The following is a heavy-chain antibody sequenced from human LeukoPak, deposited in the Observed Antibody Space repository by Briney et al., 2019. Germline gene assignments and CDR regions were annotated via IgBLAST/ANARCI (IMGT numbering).Heavy chain of an antibody. CDR3: ARVMYGEYAFDI. J-gene: IGHJ3*02. CDR2: IYYSGST. CDR1: GASISSYY. Sequence: SETLSLTCTVSGASISSYYWSWIRQPPGKGLEWIGYIYYSGSTNYNPSLKSRVTISVDTSKNQFSLKLSSVTAADTAVYYCARVMYGEYAFDIWGQGTMVTVSS. D-gene: IGHD2-8*01. V-gene: IGHV4-59*01.